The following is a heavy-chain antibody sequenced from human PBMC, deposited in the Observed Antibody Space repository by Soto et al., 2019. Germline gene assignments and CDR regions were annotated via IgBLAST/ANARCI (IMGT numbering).Heavy chain of an antibody. CDR2: IYYSGST. V-gene: IGHV4-31*03. Sequence: SETLSLTCTVSGDSISSGGYYWSWIRQHPGKGLEWIGYIYYSGSTYYNPSLKSRVTISVDTSKNQFSLKLSSVTAADTAVYYCARGEWGVVVAARTYYYYMDVWGKGTTVTVSS. CDR1: GDSISSGGYY. CDR3: ARGEWGVVVAARTYYYYMDV. J-gene: IGHJ6*03. D-gene: IGHD2-15*01.